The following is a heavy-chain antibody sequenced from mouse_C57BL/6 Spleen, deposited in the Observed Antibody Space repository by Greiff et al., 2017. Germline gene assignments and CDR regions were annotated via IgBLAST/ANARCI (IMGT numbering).Heavy chain of an antibody. CDR2: IWSGGSR. J-gene: IGHJ3*01. Sequence: QVQLKESGPGLVQPSQSLSITCTVSGFSLTSYGVHWVRQSPGKGLEWLGVIWSGGSRDYNAAFISRLSISKDNSTSQVFFKMTSLQADETAIYYCARNGELLWSFAYWGQGTLVTVFA. D-gene: IGHD2-1*01. V-gene: IGHV2-2*01. CDR1: GFSLTSYG. CDR3: ARNGELLWSFAY.